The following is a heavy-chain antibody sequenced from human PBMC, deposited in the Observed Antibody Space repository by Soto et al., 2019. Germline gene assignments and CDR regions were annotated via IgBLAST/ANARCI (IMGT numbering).Heavy chain of an antibody. J-gene: IGHJ4*02. CDR2: ISAYNGNT. V-gene: IGHV1-18*01. Sequence: GTSVKVSCKASGYTFTSYGISWVRQAPGQGLEWMGWISAYNGNTNYAQKLQGRVTMTTDTSTSTAYMELRSLRSDDTAVYYCAVLEWELHGDVYYFDYWGQGTLVTVSS. D-gene: IGHD1-26*01. CDR1: GYTFTSYG. CDR3: AVLEWELHGDVYYFDY.